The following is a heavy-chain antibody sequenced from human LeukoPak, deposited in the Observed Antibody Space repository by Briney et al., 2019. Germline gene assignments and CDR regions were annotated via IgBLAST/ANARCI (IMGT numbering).Heavy chain of an antibody. CDR2: ISPNSGGP. Sequence: GASVKVSCKASGYNFTGYYMHWVRQAPGQGLEWMGWISPNSGGPTYAHKFQGRVTMTRDTSISTAYMDLSRLTSDDTAVYYCARDWPGISLHFDLWGRGTLITVSS. V-gene: IGHV1-2*07. CDR1: GYNFTGYY. D-gene: IGHD2-15*01. J-gene: IGHJ2*01. CDR3: ARDWPGISLHFDL.